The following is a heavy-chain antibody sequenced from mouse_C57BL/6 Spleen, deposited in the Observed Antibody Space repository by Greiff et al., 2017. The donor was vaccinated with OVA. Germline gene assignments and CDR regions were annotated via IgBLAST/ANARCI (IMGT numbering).Heavy chain of an antibody. Sequence: QVHVKQSGAELVRPGASVKLSCKASGYTFTDYYINWVKQRPGQGLEWIARIYPGSGNTYYNEKFKGKATLTAEKSSSTAYMQLSSLTSEDSAVYFCARSNYYIDYWGQGTTLTVSA. V-gene: IGHV1-76*01. CDR1: GYTFTDYY. CDR2: IYPGSGNT. J-gene: IGHJ2*01. CDR3: ARSNYYIDY.